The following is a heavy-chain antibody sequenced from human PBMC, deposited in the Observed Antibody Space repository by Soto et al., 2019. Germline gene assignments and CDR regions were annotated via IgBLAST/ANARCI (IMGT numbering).Heavy chain of an antibody. CDR1: GITLSSSW. V-gene: IGHV3-7*04. CDR2: INQDGSDK. J-gene: IGHJ3*02. D-gene: IGHD3-22*01. CDR3: ARDPYDSGGYAAFDI. Sequence: EVQLVESGGGLVQPGGSLRLSCVASGITLSSSWMTWVRQAPGKGLEWVANINQDGSDKYYVDSVKGRFTISRDNAKNSLYLQMDSLSAEDTAVYYCARDPYDSGGYAAFDIWGQGTMVGVSS.